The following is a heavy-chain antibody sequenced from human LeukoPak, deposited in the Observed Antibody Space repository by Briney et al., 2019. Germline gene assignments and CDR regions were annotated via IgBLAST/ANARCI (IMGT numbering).Heavy chain of an antibody. V-gene: IGHV4-39*07. J-gene: IGHJ5*02. Sequence: SETLSLTCTVSGVSISSSSYYWGWIRQPPGKGLEWIGSIYYSGSTNYNPSLKSRVTISVDTSKNQFSLKLSSVTAADTAVYYCARDRWPSGSYHQAPNWFDPWGQGTLVTVSS. CDR2: IYYSGST. D-gene: IGHD1-26*01. CDR3: ARDRWPSGSYHQAPNWFDP. CDR1: GVSISSSSYY.